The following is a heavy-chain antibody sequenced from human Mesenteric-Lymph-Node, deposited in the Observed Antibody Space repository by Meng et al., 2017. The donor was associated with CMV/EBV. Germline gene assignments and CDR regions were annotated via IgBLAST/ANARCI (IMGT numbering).Heavy chain of an antibody. D-gene: IGHD3-22*01. Sequence: GESLKISCAASGFTFSNYDMHWVRQAPGKGLEWVAVIWYDGSNKYYADSVKGRFAISRDNSKNTLYLQMNSLRAEDTAVYYCAKDLYQYGSSGYYTLDYWGQGTLVTVSS. V-gene: IGHV3-33*06. J-gene: IGHJ4*02. CDR3: AKDLYQYGSSGYYTLDY. CDR1: GFTFSNYD. CDR2: IWYDGSNK.